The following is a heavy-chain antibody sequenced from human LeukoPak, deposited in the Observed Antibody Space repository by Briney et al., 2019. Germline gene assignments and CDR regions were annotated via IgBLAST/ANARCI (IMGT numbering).Heavy chain of an antibody. J-gene: IGHJ3*02. V-gene: IGHV3-23*01. D-gene: IGHD4-17*01. CDR1: GFTFSSYA. CDR2: ISGSGCST. CDR3: ANLDYGDFDAFDI. Sequence: GGSLRLSCAASGFTFSSYAMIWVRQAPGKRLEGVSAISGSGCSTYYAVSVKCPFTISRDNSKNTLYLQMNSLRAEDTAVYYCANLDYGDFDAFDIWGQGTMVTVSS.